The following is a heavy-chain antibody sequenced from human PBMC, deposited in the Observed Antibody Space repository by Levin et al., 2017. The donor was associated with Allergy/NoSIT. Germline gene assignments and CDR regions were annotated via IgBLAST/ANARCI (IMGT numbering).Heavy chain of an antibody. J-gene: IGHJ4*02. Sequence: NPGGSLRLSCAASGFTFSSYSMNWVRQAPGKGLEWVSSISSGSSYIYYADSVKGRFTISRDNAKNSLYLQMNSLRAEDTAVYYCARISIAVADPFDYWGQGTLVTVSS. CDR2: ISSGSSYI. CDR3: ARISIAVADPFDY. D-gene: IGHD6-19*01. V-gene: IGHV3-21*01. CDR1: GFTFSSYS.